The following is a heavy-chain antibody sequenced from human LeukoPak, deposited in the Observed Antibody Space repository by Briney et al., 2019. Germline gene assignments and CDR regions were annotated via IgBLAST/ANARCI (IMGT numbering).Heavy chain of an antibody. J-gene: IGHJ5*02. CDR2: IYYSGST. CDR1: GGSISSDY. CDR3: ARVVEFSSYWFDP. D-gene: IGHD1-26*01. Sequence: SETLSLTCTVSGGSISSDYWSWIRQSPGKGLEWIANIYYSGSTNYNPSLKSRVTISIDTSKNQFSLKLNSVTAADTAVYYCARVVEFSSYWFDPWGHGTLVTVSS. V-gene: IGHV4-59*01.